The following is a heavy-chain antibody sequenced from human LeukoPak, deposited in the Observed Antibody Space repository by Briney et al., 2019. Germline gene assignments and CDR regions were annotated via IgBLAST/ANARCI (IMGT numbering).Heavy chain of an antibody. CDR2: FDPEDGET. Sequence: GASVKVSCKVSGYTLTELSMHWVRQTPGKGLEWMERFDPEDGETIYAQKFQGRVTMTEDTSTDTAYMELSSLRSEDTAVYYCATGYYDYVWGSYLTFDYWGQGTLVTVSS. CDR1: GYTLTELS. J-gene: IGHJ4*02. D-gene: IGHD3-16*02. V-gene: IGHV1-24*01. CDR3: ATGYYDYVWGSYLTFDY.